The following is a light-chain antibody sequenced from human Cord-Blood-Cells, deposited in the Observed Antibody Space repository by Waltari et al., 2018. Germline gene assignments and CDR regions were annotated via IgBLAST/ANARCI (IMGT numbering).Light chain of an antibody. V-gene: IGLV3-21*03. J-gene: IGLJ2*01. CDR1: NIGSKS. CDR3: QVWDSSSDHVV. Sequence: SYVLPQPPSVSVAPGKTARITCGGNNIGSKSVNWYQQKPGPAPVLLVYDDSDRPSGIPERFSGSNSGNTATLTISRVEAGDEADYYCQVWDSSSDHVVFGGGTKLTVL. CDR2: DDS.